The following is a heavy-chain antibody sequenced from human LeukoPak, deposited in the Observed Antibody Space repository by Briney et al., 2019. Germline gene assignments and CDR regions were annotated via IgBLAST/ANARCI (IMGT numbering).Heavy chain of an antibody. Sequence: SETLSLTCTVPGGSISSGGYYWSWIRQHPGKGLEWIGYIYYSGSTYYNPSLKSRVTISVDTSKNQFSLKLSSVTAADTAVYYCARSSSSASTAFDYWGQGTLVTVSS. CDR3: ARSSSSASTAFDY. J-gene: IGHJ4*02. V-gene: IGHV4-31*03. CDR2: IYYSGST. D-gene: IGHD6-6*01. CDR1: GGSISSGGYY.